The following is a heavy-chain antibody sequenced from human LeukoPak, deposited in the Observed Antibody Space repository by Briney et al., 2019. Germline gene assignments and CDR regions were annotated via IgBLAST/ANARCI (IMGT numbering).Heavy chain of an antibody. D-gene: IGHD4-11*01. CDR2: IYYSGST. Sequence: PSETLSLTCTVSGGSISSSSYYLGWIRQPPGKGLKWIGSIYYSGSTYYNPSLKSRVTISVDTSKNQFSLKLSSVTAADTAVYYCARVYSNYVSWFDPWGQGTLVTVSS. J-gene: IGHJ5*02. V-gene: IGHV4-39*01. CDR3: ARVYSNYVSWFDP. CDR1: GGSISSSSYY.